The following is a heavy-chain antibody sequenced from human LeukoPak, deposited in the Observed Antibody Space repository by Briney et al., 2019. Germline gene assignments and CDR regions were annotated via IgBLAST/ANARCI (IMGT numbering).Heavy chain of an antibody. CDR2: ISAYNGNT. CDR3: ARDIGWRNTCNRLKYSSSCPRSLYYYGIDV. J-gene: IGHJ6*04. D-gene: IGHD6-13*01. CDR1: GYTFTSYG. Sequence: GASVKVSCKASGYTFTSYGISWVRQAPGQGLEWMGWISAYNGNTNYAQKLHGRVTMTTDTSTRTAYMELRSLRSDDTAVYYCARDIGWRNTCNRLKYSSSCPRSLYYYGIDVWGKGTTVTVSS. V-gene: IGHV1-18*04.